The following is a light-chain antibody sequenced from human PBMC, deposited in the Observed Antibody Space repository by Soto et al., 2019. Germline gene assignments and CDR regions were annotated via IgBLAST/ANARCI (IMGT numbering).Light chain of an antibody. CDR3: QQRSNWPIFT. J-gene: IGKJ3*01. CDR2: DAF. CDR1: QSVGTY. V-gene: IGKV3-11*01. Sequence: EIVLTQSPATLSLSPGERATLSCTASQSVGTYLAWYQQKPGQAPRLLIYDAFNRATGIPGRFTGSASGTDFTLTISSLEPEDSAVYYCQQRSNWPIFTFGPGTKV.